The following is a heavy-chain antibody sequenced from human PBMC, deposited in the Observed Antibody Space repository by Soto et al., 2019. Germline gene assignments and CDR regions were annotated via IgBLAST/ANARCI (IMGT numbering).Heavy chain of an antibody. V-gene: IGHV3-33*01. Sequence: QVQLVESGGGVVQPGRSLRLSCAASGFTFSSYGMHWVRQAPGKGLEWVAVIWYDGSNKYYADSVKGRFTISRDNSKNPLYLQMNSLRAEDTAVYYCARVGYYDFWSGYQKPYYYYGMDVWGQGTTVTVSS. CDR2: IWYDGSNK. J-gene: IGHJ6*02. CDR3: ARVGYYDFWSGYQKPYYYYGMDV. D-gene: IGHD3-3*01. CDR1: GFTFSSYG.